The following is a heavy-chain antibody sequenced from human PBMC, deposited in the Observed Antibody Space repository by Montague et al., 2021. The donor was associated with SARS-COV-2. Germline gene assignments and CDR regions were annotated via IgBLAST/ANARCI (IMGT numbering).Heavy chain of an antibody. CDR1: GGSISSSSYY. V-gene: IGHV4-39*07. D-gene: IGHD3-22*01. Sequence: SETLSLTCTVAGGSISSSSYYWGWIRQPPGKGLEWIGSIYYSGSTYYNPSLKSRVTISVDTSKNQCSLKLSSVTAADTAVYYCARDTRITMIVVVQGHGMAVWGQGTTVTVSS. CDR2: IYYSGST. J-gene: IGHJ6*02. CDR3: ARDTRITMIVVVQGHGMAV.